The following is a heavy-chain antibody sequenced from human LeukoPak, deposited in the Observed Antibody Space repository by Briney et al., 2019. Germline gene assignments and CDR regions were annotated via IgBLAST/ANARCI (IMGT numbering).Heavy chain of an antibody. D-gene: IGHD3-16*01. CDR1: GYPFTSYD. CDR3: ARGSWGVNDY. CDR2: MNPNSGNT. J-gene: IGHJ4*02. Sequence: ASVKVSFKASGYPFTSYDINWGRPATGQGVEWMGWMNPNSGNTGYSQKFQGRVTMTRNTSISTAYMELSSLRSEDTAVYYCARGSWGVNDYWGQGTLVTVSS. V-gene: IGHV1-8*01.